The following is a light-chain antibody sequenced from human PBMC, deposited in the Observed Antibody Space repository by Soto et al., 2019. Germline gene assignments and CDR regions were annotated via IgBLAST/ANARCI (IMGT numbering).Light chain of an antibody. CDR3: SSYAGSNNFVV. J-gene: IGLJ2*01. CDR1: SSDIGGYNY. Sequence: QSALTQPPSAPGSPGQSVTISCTGTSSDIGGYNYVSWYQQHPGTAPKLMIYEVSQRPSGVPDRFSGSKSGNTASLTVSGLQAEDEADYYCSSYAGSNNFVVFGGGTKLTVL. V-gene: IGLV2-8*01. CDR2: EVS.